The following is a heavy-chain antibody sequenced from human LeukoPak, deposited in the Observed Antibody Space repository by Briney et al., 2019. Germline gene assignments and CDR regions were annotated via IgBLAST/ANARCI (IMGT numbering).Heavy chain of an antibody. CDR3: ARKLDCGGDCHDAFDI. J-gene: IGHJ3*02. Sequence: EASVKVSCKASGYTFTSYPISWVRQAPGQGLEWMGRIIPILGIANYAQKFQGRVTITADKSTSTAYMELSSLRSEDTAVYYCARKLDCGGDCHDAFDIWGQGTMVTVSS. D-gene: IGHD2-21*02. CDR2: IIPILGIA. V-gene: IGHV1-69*02. CDR1: GYTFTSYP.